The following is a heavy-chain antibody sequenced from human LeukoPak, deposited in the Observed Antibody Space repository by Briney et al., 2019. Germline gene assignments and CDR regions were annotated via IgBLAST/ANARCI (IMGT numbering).Heavy chain of an antibody. J-gene: IGHJ4*02. CDR3: ARDRYSGSYCDY. D-gene: IGHD1-26*01. Sequence: GGSLRLSCAASGFIFSSYWMHWVRQAPGKGLVWVSRINSDGSSTSYADSVKGRFTISRDNAKNTLYLQMNSLRAEDTAVYYCARDRYSGSYCDYWGQGTLVTVSS. CDR1: GFIFSSYW. V-gene: IGHV3-74*01. CDR2: INSDGSST.